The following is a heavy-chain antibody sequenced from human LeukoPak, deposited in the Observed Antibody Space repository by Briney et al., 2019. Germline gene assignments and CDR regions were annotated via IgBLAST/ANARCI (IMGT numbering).Heavy chain of an antibody. CDR1: GYTFTNYW. CDR3: ARYPGYSYGWGPYGMDV. D-gene: IGHD5-18*01. CDR2: IYPGDSDT. V-gene: IGHV5-51*01. Sequence: GESLKISCKGSGYTFTNYWIVWVRQMPGKGLEWMGIIYPGDSDTRYSPSFQGQVTISADKSSNTVYLQWSSLKASDTAVYYCARYPGYSYGWGPYGMDVWGQGTTVTVSS. J-gene: IGHJ6*02.